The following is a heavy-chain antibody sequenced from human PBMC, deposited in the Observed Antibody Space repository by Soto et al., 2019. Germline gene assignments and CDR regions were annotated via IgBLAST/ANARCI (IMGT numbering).Heavy chain of an antibody. J-gene: IGHJ6*02. CDR2: IYYSGST. D-gene: IGHD6-6*01. CDR3: ARDGAQYGSPRYYYGMDV. V-gene: IGHV4-31*03. CDR1: GGSISSGGYY. Sequence: PSETLSLTCTVSGGSISSGGYYWSWIRQHPGKGLEWIGYIYYSGSTYYNPSLKSRVTISVDTSKNQFSLKLSSVTAADTAVYYCARDGAQYGSPRYYYGMDVWGQGTTVTVSS.